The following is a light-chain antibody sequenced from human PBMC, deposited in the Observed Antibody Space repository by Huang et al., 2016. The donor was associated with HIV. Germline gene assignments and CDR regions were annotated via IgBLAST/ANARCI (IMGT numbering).Light chain of an antibody. CDR3: QQADSLPIT. V-gene: IGKV1-12*01. CDR2: AAA. J-gene: IGKJ5*01. Sequence: DIQMTQSPSSVSASVGDRVTLTCRASQGISSWLAWYQQKPGKAPKLLIFAAASLQSGDPSRFSGSGSGTDFTLTISTLQPEDFATYYCQQADSLPITCGQGTRLEIK. CDR1: QGISSW.